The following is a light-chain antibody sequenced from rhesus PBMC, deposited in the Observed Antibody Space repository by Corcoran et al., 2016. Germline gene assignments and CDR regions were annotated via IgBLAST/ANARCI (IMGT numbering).Light chain of an antibody. CDR2: KAS. Sequence: DIQMTQSPSSLSASVGDTVTITCRASQSISSWLDWYQQKPGKAPKLLIYKASSLQSGVPSRFSGGGSGTDFNLTISILQPEDFATYYCLQYSSSPYSFGQGTKVEIK. CDR3: LQYSSSPYS. CDR1: QSISSW. V-gene: IGKV1-22*01. J-gene: IGKJ2*01.